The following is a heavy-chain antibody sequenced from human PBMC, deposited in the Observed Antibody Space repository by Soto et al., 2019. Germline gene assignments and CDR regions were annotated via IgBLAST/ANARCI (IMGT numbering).Heavy chain of an antibody. V-gene: IGHV3-23*01. J-gene: IGHJ4*02. Sequence: LRLSCAASGFTFSSYAMSWVRQAPGKGLEWVSAISGSGGSTYYADSVKGRFTISRDSSKNTLYLQMNSLRAEDTAVYYCAKEIGRQPRRPFDYWGQGTLVTVSS. CDR3: AKEIGRQPRRPFDY. D-gene: IGHD3-10*01. CDR1: GFTFSSYA. CDR2: ISGSGGST.